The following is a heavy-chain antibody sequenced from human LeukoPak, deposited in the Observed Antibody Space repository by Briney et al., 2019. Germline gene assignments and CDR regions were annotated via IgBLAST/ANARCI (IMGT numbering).Heavy chain of an antibody. V-gene: IGHV4-39*07. D-gene: IGHD3-3*01. CDR2: IYYSGST. CDR1: GGSISSSSYY. J-gene: IGHJ4*02. Sequence: PSETLSLTCTVSGGSISSSSYYWGWIRQPPGKGLEWIGSIYYSGSTYYNPSLKSRVTISVDTSKNQFSLKLSSVTAADTAVYYCARKTIFGVVIAPSFDYWGQGTLVTVSS. CDR3: ARKTIFGVVIAPSFDY.